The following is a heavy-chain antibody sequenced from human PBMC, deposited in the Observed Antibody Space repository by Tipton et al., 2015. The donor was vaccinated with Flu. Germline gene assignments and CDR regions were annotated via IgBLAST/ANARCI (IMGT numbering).Heavy chain of an antibody. J-gene: IGHJ4*02. Sequence: SLRLSCAASGFTFSSYSMNWVRQAPGQGLEWISYISSSLSTIYYADSVKGRFSISRDNSKNTLYLQMNSLRAEDTAVYYCARSIQGGAPFDYWGQGTLVTVSS. V-gene: IGHV3-48*01. CDR2: ISSSLSTI. CDR1: GFTFSSYS. CDR3: ARSIQGGAPFDY.